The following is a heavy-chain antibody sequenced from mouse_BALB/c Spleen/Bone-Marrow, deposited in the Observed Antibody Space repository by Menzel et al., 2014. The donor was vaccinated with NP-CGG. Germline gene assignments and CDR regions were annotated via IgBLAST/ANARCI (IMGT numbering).Heavy chain of an antibody. CDR3: ARQRDGSYAMDY. J-gene: IGHJ4*01. V-gene: IGHV5-9-3*01. Sequence: EVKLVESGGGLVKPGGSLKLSCAASGFTSSSYAMSWVRQTPEKRLEWVATISSGGSYTYYPDSVKGRFTISRDNAKNTLYLQMSSLRSEDTAMYYCARQRDGSYAMDYWGQGTSVTVSS. CDR2: ISSGGSYT. D-gene: IGHD2-3*01. CDR1: GFTSSSYA.